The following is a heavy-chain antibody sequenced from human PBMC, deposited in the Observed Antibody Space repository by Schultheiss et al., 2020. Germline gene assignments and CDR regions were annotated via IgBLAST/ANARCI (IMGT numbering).Heavy chain of an antibody. V-gene: IGHV3-21*04. CDR3: VKSVFGIAYNSNWFKAGWFPS. Sequence: GGSLRLSCAASGFTFSSYSMSWVRQAPGKGLEWVSSISPGGDATYYADFVKGRFTISRDNAKNSLYLQMNSLRADDTATYYCVKSVFGIAYNSNWFKAGWFPSWGKGTLVTVSS. J-gene: IGHJ5*02. CDR1: GFTFSSYS. D-gene: IGHD4-11*01. CDR2: ISPGGDAT.